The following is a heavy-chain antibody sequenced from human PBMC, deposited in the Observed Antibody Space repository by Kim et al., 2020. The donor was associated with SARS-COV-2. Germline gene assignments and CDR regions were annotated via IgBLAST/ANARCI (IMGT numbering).Heavy chain of an antibody. CDR3: ARADGGFDYYGSGSYAFDI. CDR1: GFTFSSYA. J-gene: IGHJ3*02. CDR2: ISYDGSNK. V-gene: IGHV3-30*04. D-gene: IGHD3-10*01. Sequence: GGSLRLSCAASGFTFSSYAMHWVRQAPGKGLEWVAVISYDGSNKYYADSVKGRFTISRDNSKNTLYLQMNSLRAEDTAVYYCARADGGFDYYGSGSYAFDIWGQGTMVTVSS.